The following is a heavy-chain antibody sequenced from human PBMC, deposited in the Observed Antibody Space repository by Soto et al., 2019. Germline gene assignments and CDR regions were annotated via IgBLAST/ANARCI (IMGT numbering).Heavy chain of an antibody. CDR2: IYYSGRT. D-gene: IGHD3-3*01. CDR3: ARLSSGFRVEYYFDY. V-gene: IGHV4-39*01. CDR1: GGSISSSSYY. J-gene: IGHJ4*02. Sequence: SETLSLTCTVSGGSISSSSYYWGWIRQPPGKGLEWIGTIYYSGRTYYNPSLKSRVTISVGTSMNQFSLKLSSVTAADTAVYYCARLSSGFRVEYYFDYWGQGTLVTVSS.